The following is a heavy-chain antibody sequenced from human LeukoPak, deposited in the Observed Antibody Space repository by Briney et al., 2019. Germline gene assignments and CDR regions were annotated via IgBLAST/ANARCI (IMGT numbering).Heavy chain of an antibody. CDR3: VRCSTVIYYAMDV. CDR1: GVNVKTNF. Sequence: PGGSLRHSCEASGVNVKTNFMFWVRQAPGKGLEWVAFINLDGSNLYAGSVRGRFTISRDISKNTLYLQMNTLRVEDAAVYFCVRCSTVIYYAMDVWGQGTTVIVSS. J-gene: IGHJ6*02. V-gene: IGHV3-66*01. D-gene: IGHD3-10*02. CDR2: INLDGSN.